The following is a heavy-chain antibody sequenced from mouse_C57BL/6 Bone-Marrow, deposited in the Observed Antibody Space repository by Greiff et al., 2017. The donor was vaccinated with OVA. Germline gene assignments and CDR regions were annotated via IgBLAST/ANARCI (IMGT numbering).Heavy chain of an antibody. CDR3: ARDDPYYAMDY. Sequence: VQLQQPGAELVMPGASVKLSCKASGYTFTSYWMHWVKQRPGQGLEWIGEIDPSDSYTNYNQKFKGKSTVTVDKSSSTAYMQLSSLTSEDSAVYYCARDDPYYAMDYWGQGTSVTVSS. CDR2: IDPSDSYT. J-gene: IGHJ4*01. CDR1: GYTFTSYW. V-gene: IGHV1-69*01.